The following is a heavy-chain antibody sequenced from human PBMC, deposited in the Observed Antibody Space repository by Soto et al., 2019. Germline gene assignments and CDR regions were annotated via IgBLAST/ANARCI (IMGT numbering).Heavy chain of an antibody. D-gene: IGHD4-17*01. CDR2: IHHNGGT. J-gene: IGHJ1*01. CDR1: GGSIISNNW. CDR3: ARSRTTVTPSGFQH. Sequence: SETLSLTCAVSGGSIISNNWWSWVRQSPGKGLEWIGEIHHNGGTNYSPSLKSRVTISVDKSKNQFSLKLTSVTAADTAVYYCARSRTTVTPSGFQHWGQGTLVTVSS. V-gene: IGHV4-4*02.